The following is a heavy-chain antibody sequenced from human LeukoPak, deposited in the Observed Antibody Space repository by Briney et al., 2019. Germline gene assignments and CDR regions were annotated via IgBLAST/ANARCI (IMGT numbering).Heavy chain of an antibody. CDR1: GFTFSSYA. V-gene: IGHV3-23*01. CDR2: ISGSGGST. Sequence: GGSLRLSCAASGFTFSSYAMSWVRQAPGKGLEWVSAISGSGGSTYYADSVKGRFTISRDNSKNTLYLQMNSLRAEDTAVYYCAKGAVPAALYYYYYYMDVRGKGTTVTVSS. CDR3: AKGAVPAALYYYYYYMDV. D-gene: IGHD2-2*01. J-gene: IGHJ6*03.